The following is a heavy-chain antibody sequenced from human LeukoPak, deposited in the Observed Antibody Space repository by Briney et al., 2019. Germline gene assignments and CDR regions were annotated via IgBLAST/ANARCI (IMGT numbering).Heavy chain of an antibody. Sequence: ASVTVSCKASGYTFTRYDINWVRQAPGQGLEWMAWMNPRSGNTGYAQRFQGRVTVTGNTSMNTAYMELRSLRSDDTAVYYCARGSGWPSGLDFWGQGALVTVFS. CDR1: GYTFTRYD. D-gene: IGHD3-10*01. CDR3: ARGSGWPSGLDF. J-gene: IGHJ4*02. CDR2: MNPRSGNT. V-gene: IGHV1-8*01.